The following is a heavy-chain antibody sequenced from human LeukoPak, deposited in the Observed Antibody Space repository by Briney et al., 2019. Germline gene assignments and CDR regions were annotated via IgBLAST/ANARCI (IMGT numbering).Heavy chain of an antibody. CDR3: ARKGNIVVVPAAPSYYYGMDV. CDR1: GYTFTSYD. J-gene: IGHJ6*02. CDR2: MNPNSGNT. D-gene: IGHD2-2*01. Sequence: ASVTVSCTASGYTFTSYDINWVRQATGQGLEWMGWMNPNSGNTGYAQKFHGRVTMTRNTSISTAYMELSSLRSEDTAVYYCARKGNIVVVPAAPSYYYGMDVWGQGTTVTVSS. V-gene: IGHV1-8*01.